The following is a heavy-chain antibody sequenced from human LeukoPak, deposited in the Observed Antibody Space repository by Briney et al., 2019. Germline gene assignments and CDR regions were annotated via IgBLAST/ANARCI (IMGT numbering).Heavy chain of an antibody. V-gene: IGHV3-48*01. D-gene: IGHD3-3*01. CDR3: ARLDFRSGYYTRSSTD. Sequence: GGSLRLSCAASGFTFSSYSMNWVRQAPGKGLEWVSYISSSSSTIYYADSVKGRFTISRDNAKNSLYLQMNSLRAEDTAVYYCARLDFRSGYYTRSSTDWGQGTLVTVSS. CDR2: ISSSSSTI. J-gene: IGHJ4*02. CDR1: GFTFSSYS.